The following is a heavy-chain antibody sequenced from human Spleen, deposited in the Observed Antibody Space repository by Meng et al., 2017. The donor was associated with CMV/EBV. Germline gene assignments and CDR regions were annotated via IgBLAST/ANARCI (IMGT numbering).Heavy chain of an antibody. CDR3: AREYRSSSYYFDF. Sequence: SETLSLTCTVSGVSINFYYWSWIRQSPGKGLEWIGNIHSSGSTNNIPSLKSRVIMSLDTSRSQFSLRLTSVTAVDTAVYYCAREYRSSSYYFDFWGQGMLVTVSS. CDR1: GVSINFYY. D-gene: IGHD6-6*01. CDR2: IHSSGST. V-gene: IGHV4-59*12. J-gene: IGHJ4*02.